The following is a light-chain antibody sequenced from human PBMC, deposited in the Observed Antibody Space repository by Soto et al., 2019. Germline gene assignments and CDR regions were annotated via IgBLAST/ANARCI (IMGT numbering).Light chain of an antibody. CDR1: QSVTSGY. CDR2: GAS. J-gene: IGKJ2*01. Sequence: EIVLTQSPGTLSLSPGERATLSCRASQSVTSGYLGWYQQRPGQAPRLLIYGASNRATGVSDRFSGSGSGTDFTLTISSLEPEDFAVYYCQQYATSPPMYTFGQGTKVEMK. V-gene: IGKV3-20*01. CDR3: QQYATSPPMYT.